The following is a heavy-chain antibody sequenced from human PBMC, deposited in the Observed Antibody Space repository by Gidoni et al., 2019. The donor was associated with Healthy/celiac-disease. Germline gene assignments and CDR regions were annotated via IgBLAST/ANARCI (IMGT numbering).Heavy chain of an antibody. CDR3: ARHRGCSSTSCYTPNANYYYYYYMDV. CDR1: GRSISSSSYY. V-gene: IGHV4-39*01. J-gene: IGHJ6*03. Sequence: QLQLQESGPGLVKPSETLSLTCTVSGRSISSSSYYWGWIRQPPGKGLEWIGSIYYSGSTYYNPSLKSRVTISVDTSKNQFSLKLSSVTAADTAVYYCARHRGCSSTSCYTPNANYYYYYYMDVWGKGTTVTVSS. D-gene: IGHD2-2*02. CDR2: IYYSGST.